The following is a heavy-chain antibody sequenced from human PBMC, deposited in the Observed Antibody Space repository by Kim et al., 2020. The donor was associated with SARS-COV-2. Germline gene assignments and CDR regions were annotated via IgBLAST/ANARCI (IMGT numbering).Heavy chain of an antibody. J-gene: IGHJ4*02. CDR1: GFTFSSYA. D-gene: IGHD6-13*01. Sequence: GGSLRLSCAASGFTFSSYAMHWVRQAPGKGLEWVAVISYDGSNKYYADSVKGRFTISRDNSKNTLYLQMNSLRAEDTAVYYCARGPDWAYSSSWYLGGPGGYFDYWGQGTLVTVSS. CDR3: ARGPDWAYSSSWYLGGPGGYFDY. CDR2: ISYDGSNK. V-gene: IGHV3-30*04.